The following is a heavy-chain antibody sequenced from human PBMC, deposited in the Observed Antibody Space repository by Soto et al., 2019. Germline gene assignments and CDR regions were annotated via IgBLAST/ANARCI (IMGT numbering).Heavy chain of an antibody. CDR2: VYTTGST. D-gene: IGHD3-3*01. CDR3: ARDFCSIVGGFTDMRWNFDS. CDR1: GCSFNTYS. V-gene: IGHV4-4*07. J-gene: IGHJ5*01. Sequence: SETLSLTCTVTGCSFNTYSWSWIRQSAGKGLEWIGRVYTTGSTNYNPSLKSRVTISVDTSRNQISHRLRSVTAAETTADYCARDFCSIVGGFTDMRWNFDSWGQGTLVTVSS.